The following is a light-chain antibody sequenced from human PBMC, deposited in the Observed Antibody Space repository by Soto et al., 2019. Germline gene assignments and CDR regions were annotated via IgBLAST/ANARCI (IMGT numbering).Light chain of an antibody. CDR3: QQYNKWPWT. V-gene: IGKV3-15*01. J-gene: IGKJ1*01. CDR1: QSVSSN. Sequence: EIVMTQSPATLSVFPGERATLSCRVSQSVSSNLAWYQQKPGQAPRLLIYGASTRATGIPAKFSGSGSGTEFTLSISSLQSEDFAVYYCQQYNKWPWTFGQGTKVEIK. CDR2: GAS.